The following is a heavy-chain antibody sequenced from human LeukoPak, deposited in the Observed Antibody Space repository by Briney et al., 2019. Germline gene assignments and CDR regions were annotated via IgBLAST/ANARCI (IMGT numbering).Heavy chain of an antibody. Sequence: GGSLRLPCAASGFTFSNYPMTWVRQAPGKGLEWVSDISDSGGNTNYADSVKGRFTISRDNSKNTLYLQMNSLRAEDTAVYCCARRAGAYSHPYDYWGQGTLVTVSS. J-gene: IGHJ4*02. CDR2: ISDSGGNT. CDR1: GFTFSNYP. CDR3: ARRAGAYSHPYDY. D-gene: IGHD4/OR15-4a*01. V-gene: IGHV3-23*01.